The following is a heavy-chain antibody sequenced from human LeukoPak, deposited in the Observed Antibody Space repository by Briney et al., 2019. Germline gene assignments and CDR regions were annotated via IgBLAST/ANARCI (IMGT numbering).Heavy chain of an antibody. J-gene: IGHJ5*02. Sequence: ASVKVSCKASGYTLTSYGISWVRQAPGQGLEWMGWISAYNGNTNYAQKLQGRATMTTDTSTSTAYMELRSLRSDDTAVYYCAREGIAAAGIRLPNWFDPWGQGTLVTVSS. D-gene: IGHD6-13*01. CDR2: ISAYNGNT. CDR3: AREGIAAAGIRLPNWFDP. V-gene: IGHV1-18*01. CDR1: GYTLTSYG.